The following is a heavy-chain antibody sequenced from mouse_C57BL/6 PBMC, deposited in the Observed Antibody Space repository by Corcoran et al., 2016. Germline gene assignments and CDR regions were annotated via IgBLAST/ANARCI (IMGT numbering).Heavy chain of an antibody. CDR3: ARSGDGYYFDY. Sequence: EVQLQQSGPELVKPGASVKLSCKASGYTFTDYYMNWVKQSHGKSLEWIGDINPNNGGTSYNQKFKGKATLTVDKSSSTAYMELRSLTSEDSAVYYCARSGDGYYFDYWGQGTTLTVSS. J-gene: IGHJ2*01. V-gene: IGHV1-26*01. CDR1: GYTFTDYY. CDR2: INPNNGGT. D-gene: IGHD2-3*01.